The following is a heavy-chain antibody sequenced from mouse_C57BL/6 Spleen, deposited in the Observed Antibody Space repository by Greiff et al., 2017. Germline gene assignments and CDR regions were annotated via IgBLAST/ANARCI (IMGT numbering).Heavy chain of an antibody. CDR3: ARGGFAY. J-gene: IGHJ3*01. CDR1: GFTFSNYG. Sequence: EVKLVEPGGGLVKPGGSLKLSCAASGFTFSNYGMHWVRQAPEQGLEWVAYISSGSSTIYYAETVKGRFTISRDNAKNTLFLQMSSLRSEDTAMYYCARGGFAYWGQGTLVTVSA. CDR2: ISSGSSTI. V-gene: IGHV5-17*01.